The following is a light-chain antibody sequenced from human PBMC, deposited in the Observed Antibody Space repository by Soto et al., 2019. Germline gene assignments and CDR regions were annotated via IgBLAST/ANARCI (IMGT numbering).Light chain of an antibody. V-gene: IGLV1-40*01. CDR1: SSNIGAGHD. J-gene: IGLJ1*01. CDR2: GNG. CDR3: NPFTSSNTLPYV. Sequence: QSVLTQPPSVSGAPGQRVTISCTGSSSNIGAGHDVHWYQQLPGTAPKLLIYGNGNRPSGVPERFSGSKSGTSASLAITGLQAEDEADYYCNPFTSSNTLPYVFGTGTKVTVL.